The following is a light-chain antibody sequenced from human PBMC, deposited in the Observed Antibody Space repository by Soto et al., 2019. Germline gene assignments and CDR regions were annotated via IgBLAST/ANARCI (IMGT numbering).Light chain of an antibody. CDR1: SPNIGSNA. Sequence: QAVVTQPPSASGTPGQRVTISCSGSSPNIGSNAVNWYQHLPGTAPKLLIYGNDQRPSGVPDRFSGSKSGTSASLAISGLQSEDEADYYCAAWDDSLNGRVFGGGTKLTVL. CDR2: GND. J-gene: IGLJ2*01. V-gene: IGLV1-44*01. CDR3: AAWDDSLNGRV.